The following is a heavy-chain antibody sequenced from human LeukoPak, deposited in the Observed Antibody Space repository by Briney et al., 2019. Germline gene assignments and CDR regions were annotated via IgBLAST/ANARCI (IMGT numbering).Heavy chain of an antibody. Sequence: ASVKVSCKASGYTLTSYGISWVRQAPGQGLEWMGWISAYNGNTNYAQKLQGRVTMTTDTSTSTAYMELRSLRSDDTAVYYRARDSFEDYYDSSGYYSFFDYWGQGTLVTVSS. J-gene: IGHJ4*02. CDR2: ISAYNGNT. CDR3: ARDSFEDYYDSSGYYSFFDY. CDR1: GYTLTSYG. V-gene: IGHV1-18*01. D-gene: IGHD3-22*01.